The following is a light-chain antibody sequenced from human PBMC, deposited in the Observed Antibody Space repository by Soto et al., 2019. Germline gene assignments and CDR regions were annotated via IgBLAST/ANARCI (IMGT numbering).Light chain of an antibody. J-gene: IGKJ4*01. CDR1: QSISSW. V-gene: IGKV1-5*03. CDR2: KAS. Sequence: DIQMTQSPSTLSASVGDRVTITCRASQSISSWLAWYQQKPGKAPKLLSYKASSLESGVPSRFSGGGSGTEFTLNISSLQPDDFATYYCQQYHSYPLTFGGGTKVEFK. CDR3: QQYHSYPLT.